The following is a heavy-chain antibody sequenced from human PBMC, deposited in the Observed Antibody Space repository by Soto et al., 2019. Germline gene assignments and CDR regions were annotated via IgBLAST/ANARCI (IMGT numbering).Heavy chain of an antibody. CDR2: IYHSGST. D-gene: IGHD3-10*01. CDR3: ARVSGSYYYGMDV. V-gene: IGHV4-4*02. Sequence: QVQLQESGPGLVKPSGTLSLTCAVSGGSISSSXXXSXXRQPPGKXLEWIGEIYHSGSTNYNPSLKRRVTISVDKSKNQFSLKLXXXTAAXXAVYYCARVSGSYYYGMDVWGQGTTVTVSS. CDR1: GGSISSSXX. J-gene: IGHJ6*02.